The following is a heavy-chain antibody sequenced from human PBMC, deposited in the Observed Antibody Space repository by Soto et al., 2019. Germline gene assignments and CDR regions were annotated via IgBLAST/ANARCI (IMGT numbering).Heavy chain of an antibody. CDR1: GYTFTSYA. V-gene: IGHV1-3*01. Sequence: ASVKVSCKASGYTFTSYAMHWVRQAPGQRLEWMGWINAGNGNTKYSPKFQGRVTITRDTSARTAYMELSSLRSEDTAVYYCARGVTGTGSPYGMDVWGQGTTVTVSS. J-gene: IGHJ6*02. D-gene: IGHD1-7*01. CDR3: ARGVTGTGSPYGMDV. CDR2: INAGNGNT.